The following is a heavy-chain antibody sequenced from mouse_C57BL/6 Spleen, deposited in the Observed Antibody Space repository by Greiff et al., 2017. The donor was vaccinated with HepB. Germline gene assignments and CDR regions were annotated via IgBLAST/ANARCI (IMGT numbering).Heavy chain of an antibody. CDR3: ARGGTTVVATHWYFDV. Sequence: EVKLVESGGGLVKPGGSLKLSCAASGFTFSDYGMHWVRQAPEKGLEWVAYISSGSSTIYYADTVKGRFTISRDNAKNTLFLQMTSLRSEDTAMYYCARGGTTVVATHWYFDVWGTGTTVTVSS. V-gene: IGHV5-17*01. CDR2: ISSGSSTI. J-gene: IGHJ1*03. D-gene: IGHD1-1*01. CDR1: GFTFSDYG.